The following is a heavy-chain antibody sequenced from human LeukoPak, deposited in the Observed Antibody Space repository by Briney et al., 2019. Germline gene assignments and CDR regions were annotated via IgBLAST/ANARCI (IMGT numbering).Heavy chain of an antibody. J-gene: IGHJ4*02. CDR3: ARAYPHMTIEWSYLDY. Sequence: GASVKVSCKASGYTFTSYGISWVRQAPGQGLEWMGWISAYNGNTNYAQKLQGRVTMTTDTSTSTAYMELRSLRSDDTAVYYCARAYPHMTIEWSYLDYWGQGTLVTVSS. D-gene: IGHD3-3*01. CDR1: GYTFTSYG. CDR2: ISAYNGNT. V-gene: IGHV1-18*01.